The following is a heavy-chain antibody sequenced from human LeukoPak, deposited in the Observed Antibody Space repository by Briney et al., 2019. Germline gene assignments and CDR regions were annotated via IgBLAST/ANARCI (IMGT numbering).Heavy chain of an antibody. Sequence: ASVKVSCKASGYTFTSYGISWVRQAPGQGLEWMGWISAYNGNTNYAHKLQGRVTMTTDTSTSTAYMELRSLRSDDTAVYYCARDPYCSSTSCYTGVGWFDPWGQGTLVTVSS. CDR2: ISAYNGNT. D-gene: IGHD2-2*02. CDR1: GYTFTSYG. J-gene: IGHJ5*02. CDR3: ARDPYCSSTSCYTGVGWFDP. V-gene: IGHV1-18*01.